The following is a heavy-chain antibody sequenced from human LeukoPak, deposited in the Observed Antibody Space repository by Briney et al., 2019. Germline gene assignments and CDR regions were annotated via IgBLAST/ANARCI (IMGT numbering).Heavy chain of an antibody. V-gene: IGHV3-11*06. CDR2: ISKSGSDS. CDR1: GFTFSDYY. Sequence: GGSLRLSCAAFGFTFSDYYMSWIRQAPGKGLEWVSYISKSGSDSNFADSVKGRFTISRDNAKNSLYLQMNSLRAEDTAVYYCARVGATGTADYWGQGTLVTVSS. CDR3: ARVGATGTADY. J-gene: IGHJ4*02. D-gene: IGHD1-1*01.